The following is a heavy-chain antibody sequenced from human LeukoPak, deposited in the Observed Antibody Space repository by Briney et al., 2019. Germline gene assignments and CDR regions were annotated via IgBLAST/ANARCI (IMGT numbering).Heavy chain of an antibody. CDR2: INPNRGGT. Sequence: GASVKVSCKASGYPFSGYFMHWVRQAPGQGLEWMGQINPNRGGTNYAQKFQGRVTMTRDTSISTAYMELTRLTSDDTAIYYCASLWFGELSHFDYWGQGTLVTVSS. D-gene: IGHD3-10*01. CDR3: ASLWFGELSHFDY. V-gene: IGHV1-2*06. CDR1: GYPFSGYF. J-gene: IGHJ4*02.